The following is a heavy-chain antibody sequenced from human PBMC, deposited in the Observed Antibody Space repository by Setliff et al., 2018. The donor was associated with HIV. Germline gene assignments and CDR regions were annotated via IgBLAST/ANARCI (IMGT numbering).Heavy chain of an antibody. D-gene: IGHD3-16*01. J-gene: IGHJ6*03. V-gene: IGHV1-2*02. CDR3: ARDGGGPGDYYYYMDV. Sequence: ASVKVSCKASGYTFTDYYMHWVRQAPGQGLEWMGWINPKSGGTNSALKFQGRVTMTRDTSISTAYMKLSRLRSDDTAVYYCARDGGGPGDYYYYMDVWAKGTTVTVSS. CDR1: GYTFTDYY. CDR2: INPKSGGT.